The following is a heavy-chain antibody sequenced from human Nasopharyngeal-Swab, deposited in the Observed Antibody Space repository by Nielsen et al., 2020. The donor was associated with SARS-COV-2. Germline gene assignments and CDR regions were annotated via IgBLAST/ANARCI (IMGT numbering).Heavy chain of an antibody. D-gene: IGHD5-12*01. CDR1: GGSISSYY. Sequence: GSLRLSCTVSGGSISSYYWSWIRQPPGKGLEWIGYIYYSGSTNYNPSLKGRVTISVDTSKNQFSLKLSSVTAADTAVYYCARSRWLRGNFDYWGQGTLVTVSS. CDR2: IYYSGST. V-gene: IGHV4-59*01. J-gene: IGHJ4*02. CDR3: ARSRWLRGNFDY.